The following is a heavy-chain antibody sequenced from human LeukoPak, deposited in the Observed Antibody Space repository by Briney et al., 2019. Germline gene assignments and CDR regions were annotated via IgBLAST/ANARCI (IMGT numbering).Heavy chain of an antibody. Sequence: ASVKVSCKASGYTFSNYGISWVRQAPGQGLEWLGWISAYNGNTNYAQKLQGRVTMTTDTSTSTAYMELRSLRSDDTAVYYCARGSAGHLYYYDSSAYSYLDYWGQGTLVTVSS. CDR2: ISAYNGNT. CDR3: ARGSAGHLYYYDSSAYSYLDY. CDR1: GYTFSNYG. V-gene: IGHV1-18*01. D-gene: IGHD3-22*01. J-gene: IGHJ4*02.